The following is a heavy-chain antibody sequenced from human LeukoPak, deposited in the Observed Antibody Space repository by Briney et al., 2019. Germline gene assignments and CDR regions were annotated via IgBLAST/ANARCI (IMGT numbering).Heavy chain of an antibody. CDR3: ARGAQFDY. CDR2: ISYDGSNK. Sequence: GRSLRLSCAASGFTFSSYAMHWVRQAPGKGLEWVAVISYDGSNKYYADSVKGRFTTSRDNSKNTLYLQMNSLRAEDTAVYYCARGAQFDYWGQGTLVTVSS. CDR1: GFTFSSYA. V-gene: IGHV3-30-3*01. J-gene: IGHJ4*02.